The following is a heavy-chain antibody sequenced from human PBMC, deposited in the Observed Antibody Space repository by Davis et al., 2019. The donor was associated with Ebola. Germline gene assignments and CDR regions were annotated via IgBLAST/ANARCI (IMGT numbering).Heavy chain of an antibody. Sequence: GGSLRLSCAASGFTFSSYAMSWVRQAPGKGLEWVSAISGSGGSTYYADSVKGRFTISRDNSKNTLYLQMNSLRTEDTALYYCAKDRQLWLYYYGMDVWGQGTTVTVSS. CDR2: ISGSGGST. CDR3: AKDRQLWLYYYGMDV. D-gene: IGHD5-18*01. CDR1: GFTFSSYA. J-gene: IGHJ6*02. V-gene: IGHV3-23*01.